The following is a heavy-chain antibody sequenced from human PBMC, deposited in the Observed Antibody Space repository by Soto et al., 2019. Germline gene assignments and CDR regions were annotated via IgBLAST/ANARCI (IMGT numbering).Heavy chain of an antibody. D-gene: IGHD2-15*01. CDR2: IYHSGST. CDR3: ARGAVIVVVVAGLDY. J-gene: IGHJ4*02. Sequence: PSETLSLTCAVSSGSISSSNWWSWVRQPPGKGLEWIGEIYHSGSTNYNPSLKSRVTISVDTSKNQFSLKLSSVTAADTAVYYCARGAVIVVVVAGLDYWGQGTLLTVSS. CDR1: SGSISSSNW. V-gene: IGHV4-4*02.